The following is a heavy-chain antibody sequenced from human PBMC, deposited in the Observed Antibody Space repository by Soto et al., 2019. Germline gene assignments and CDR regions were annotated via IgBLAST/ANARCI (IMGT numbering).Heavy chain of an antibody. CDR2: IIPIFGTA. Sequence: SVKVSCKASGGTFSSYAISWVRQAPGQGLEWMGGIIPIFGTANYAEKFQGRVTITADESTSTAYMELSSLRSEDTAVYYCAAGGSHFYYYYGMDVWGQGTTVTVSS. CDR1: GGTFSSYA. V-gene: IGHV1-69*13. J-gene: IGHJ6*02. D-gene: IGHD5-12*01. CDR3: AAGGSHFYYYYGMDV.